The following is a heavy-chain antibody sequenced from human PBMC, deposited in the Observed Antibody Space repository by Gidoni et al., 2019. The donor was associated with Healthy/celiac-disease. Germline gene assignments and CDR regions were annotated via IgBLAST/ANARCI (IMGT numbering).Heavy chain of an antibody. D-gene: IGHD3-10*01. J-gene: IGHJ4*02. CDR3: TTDSGVVRGWYFDY. Sequence: EVQLVESGGGVVKHGGSLRLSCAASGITFSNAWMSWVRQAPGKGRDLVGRIKSKTDGGTTDYAAPVKGRFPISRDDSKNTLYLQMNSLKTEDTAVYYCTTDSGVVRGWYFDYWGQGTLVTVSS. V-gene: IGHV3-15*01. CDR1: GITFSNAW. CDR2: IKSKTDGGTT.